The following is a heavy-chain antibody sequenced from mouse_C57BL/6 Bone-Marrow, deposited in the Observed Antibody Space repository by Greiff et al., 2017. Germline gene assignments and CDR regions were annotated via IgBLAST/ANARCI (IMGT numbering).Heavy chain of an antibody. CDR2: IYPGDGDT. D-gene: IGHD2-10*01. CDR1: GYAFSSSW. V-gene: IGHV1-82*01. CDR3: ASSLAYYGHYDAMDY. Sequence: VQLQQSGPELVKPGASVKISCKASGYAFSSSWMTWVKQRPGKGLEWIGRIYPGDGDTNYNATFKGKATLTADKTSSTAYLQLSSLTSEDSAVYFCASSLAYYGHYDAMDYWGQGTLVTVSA. J-gene: IGHJ4*01.